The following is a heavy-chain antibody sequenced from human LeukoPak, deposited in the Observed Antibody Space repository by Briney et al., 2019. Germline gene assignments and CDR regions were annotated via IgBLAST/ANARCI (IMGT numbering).Heavy chain of an antibody. V-gene: IGHV1-2*02. D-gene: IGHD1/OR15-1a*01. Sequence: ASVKVSCKASGYTFTDYYMHWVRQAPGQGLEWVGWINPTSGGTNYAQKFQDRVTMTRDTSNNTSYMELSRLTSDDTAVYYCAREFRTTTWSYDAFDLWGEGTIVTVSS. CDR2: INPTSGGT. J-gene: IGHJ3*01. CDR3: AREFRTTTWSYDAFDL. CDR1: GYTFTDYY.